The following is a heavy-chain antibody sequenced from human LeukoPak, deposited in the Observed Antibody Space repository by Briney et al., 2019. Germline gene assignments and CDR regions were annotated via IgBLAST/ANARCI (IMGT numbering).Heavy chain of an antibody. CDR1: GFTFSSYS. CDR2: ISSSSSYI. Sequence: GGSLRLSCAASGFTFSSYSMNWVRQAPGKGLEWVSSISSSSSYIYYADSVKGRFTISRDHAKNSLYLQMNSLRAEDTAVYYCAREEQQLVDYWGQGTLVTVSS. J-gene: IGHJ4*02. CDR3: AREEQQLVDY. D-gene: IGHD6-13*01. V-gene: IGHV3-21*01.